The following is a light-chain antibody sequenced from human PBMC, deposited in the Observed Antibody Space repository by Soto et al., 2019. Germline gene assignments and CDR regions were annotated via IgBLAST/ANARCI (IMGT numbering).Light chain of an antibody. CDR3: QHYNSYSEA. Sequence: DIQMTQSPSTLPASVGDRVTITCRASQSISNWLAWHQQKPGTAPKVLIYHASNLQSGVPSRFSGSGSGTEFTLTISSLQPDDFATYYCQHYNSYSEAFGQGTKV. V-gene: IGKV1-5*01. CDR1: QSISNW. CDR2: HAS. J-gene: IGKJ1*01.